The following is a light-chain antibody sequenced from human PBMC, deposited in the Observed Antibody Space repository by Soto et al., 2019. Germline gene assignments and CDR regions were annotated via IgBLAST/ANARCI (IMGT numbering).Light chain of an antibody. J-gene: IGLJ2*01. V-gene: IGLV2-8*01. CDR3: TSYAGSNNFVV. CDR2: EVS. Sequence: QSALTQPPSASGSPGQAVTISCTGTSSDVGGYNYVSWYQQHPGKAPELMIYEVSKRPSGVPDRFSGSKSGNTASLTVSGLQAEDEADYYCTSYAGSNNFVVFGGGTNVTVL. CDR1: SSDVGGYNY.